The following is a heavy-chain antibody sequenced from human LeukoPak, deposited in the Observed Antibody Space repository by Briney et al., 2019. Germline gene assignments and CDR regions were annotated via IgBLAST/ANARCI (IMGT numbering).Heavy chain of an antibody. V-gene: IGHV4-59*01. CDR2: IYYSGST. CDR3: ARGNSLLVVGYDAFDI. D-gene: IGHD2-15*01. Sequence: SETLSLTCTVSGGSISSYYWSWIRQPPGKGLEWIGYIYYSGSTNYNPSLKSRVTISVDTSKNQFSLKLSSVTAADTAVYYCARGNSLLVVGYDAFDIWGQGTMVTVSS. CDR1: GGSISSYY. J-gene: IGHJ3*02.